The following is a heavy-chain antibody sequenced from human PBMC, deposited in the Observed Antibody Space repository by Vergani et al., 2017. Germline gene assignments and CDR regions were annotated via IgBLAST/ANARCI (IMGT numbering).Heavy chain of an antibody. CDR2: ISASGNA. J-gene: IGHJ3*01. D-gene: IGHD2-15*01. CDR1: GGSISAGYYF. CDR3: ARRGGEYYSGGKVHPLHRAFDV. V-gene: IGHV4-61*02. Sequence: QVQLQASGPGRVKPSQTLSLTCTMSGGSISAGYYFWSWIRQPAGKGLEWLGHISASGNASHSPSLKTRVSMSVDTSKNQFSLTVTSVTAADTAIYFCARRGGEYYSGGKVHPLHRAFDVWGHGTVVTVSS.